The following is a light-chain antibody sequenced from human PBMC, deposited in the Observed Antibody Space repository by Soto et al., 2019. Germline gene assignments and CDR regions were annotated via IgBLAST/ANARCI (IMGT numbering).Light chain of an antibody. CDR1: QTITTY. V-gene: IGKV1-39*01. CDR3: QQSHSTPWT. CDR2: GAS. Sequence: DIQMTQSPYSLSASVGDRVTITCRASQTITTYLNWYRQKPGKAPQLLIYGASSLQSGVPSRFTGSGSGTDFTLTISSLQPEDFATYHCQQSHSTPWTFGQGTKVEIK. J-gene: IGKJ1*01.